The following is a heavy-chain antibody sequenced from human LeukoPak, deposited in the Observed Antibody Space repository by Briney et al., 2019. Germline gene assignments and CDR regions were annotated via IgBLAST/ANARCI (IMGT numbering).Heavy chain of an antibody. Sequence: GGSLRLSCAASGFIFSDDNMNWLGQAPGKGWVGVSYVSSGSSTIYYADSVEGRFTISRDNAKNSLYLQMNSLTDEDTAVFYCARESAVTLADYGFDVWGQGTTVIVSS. V-gene: IGHV3-48*02. CDR3: ARESAVTLADYGFDV. J-gene: IGHJ6*02. CDR1: GFIFSDDN. D-gene: IGHD4-17*01. CDR2: VSSGSSTI.